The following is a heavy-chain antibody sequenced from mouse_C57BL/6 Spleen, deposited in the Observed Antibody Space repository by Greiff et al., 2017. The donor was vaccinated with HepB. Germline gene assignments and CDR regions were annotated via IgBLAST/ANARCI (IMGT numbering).Heavy chain of an antibody. V-gene: IGHV1-59*01. J-gene: IGHJ2*01. CDR1: GYTFTSYW. CDR2: IDPSDSYT. D-gene: IGHD3-3*01. Sequence: QVQLQQPGAELVRPGPSVKLSCKASGYTFTSYWMHWVKQRPGQGLEWIGVIDPSDSYTNYNQKFKGKATLTVDTSSSTAYMQLSSLTSEDSAVDYCAKRGTSFDYWGKGTTLTVSS. CDR3: AKRGTSFDY.